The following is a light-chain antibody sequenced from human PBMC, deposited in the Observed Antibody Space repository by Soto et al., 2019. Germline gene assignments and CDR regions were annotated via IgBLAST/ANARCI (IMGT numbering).Light chain of an antibody. CDR2: DVS. Sequence: QSALTQPASVSGSPGQSITISCTGTSSDVGDYNYVSWYQQYPGKAPKLMIYDVSNRPSGVSNRFSGSKSGNTASLTISGLQAEDEADYYCSSYTSSSTLYVFGTGTKVTVL. V-gene: IGLV2-14*01. CDR1: SSDVGDYNY. J-gene: IGLJ1*01. CDR3: SSYTSSSTLYV.